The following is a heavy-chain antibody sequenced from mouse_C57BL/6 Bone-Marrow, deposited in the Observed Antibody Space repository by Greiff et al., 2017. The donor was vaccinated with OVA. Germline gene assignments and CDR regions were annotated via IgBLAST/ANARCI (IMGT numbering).Heavy chain of an antibody. CDR1: GFTIKNTY. CDR2: IDPANGNT. D-gene: IGHD3-3*01. J-gene: IGHJ4*01. Sequence: VQLQQSVAELVRPGASVKLSCTASGFTIKNTYMHWVKQRPEQGLEWIGRIDPANGNTTYAPKFQGKATITADTSSNTAYLQLSSLTSEDTAIYYGARSRAKDYWGQGTSVTVAA. V-gene: IGHV14-3*01. CDR3: ARSRAKDY.